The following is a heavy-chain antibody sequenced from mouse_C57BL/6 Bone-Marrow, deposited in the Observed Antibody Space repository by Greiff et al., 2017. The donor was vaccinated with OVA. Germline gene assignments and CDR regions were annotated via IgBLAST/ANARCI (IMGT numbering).Heavy chain of an antibody. CDR1: GFNIKDDY. J-gene: IGHJ2*01. CDR2: IDPENGDT. V-gene: IGHV14-4*01. CDR3: TTYRY. Sequence: VHVKQSGAELVRPGASVKLSCTASGFNIKDDYMHWVKERPEQGLEWIGWIDPENGDTEYASKFQGKATITADTSSKTVYLHLSSLTSEDTAVYYCTTYRYWGQGTPLTVSS.